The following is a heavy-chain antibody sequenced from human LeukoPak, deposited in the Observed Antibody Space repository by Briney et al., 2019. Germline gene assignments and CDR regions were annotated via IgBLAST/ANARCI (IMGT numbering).Heavy chain of an antibody. V-gene: IGHV1-69*06. Sequence: SVKVSCKASGGTFSSYAVSWVRQAPGQGLQWMGGIIPIFTTANYAQNFQGRATITADKPTSTAYLELNSLRSEDTAVYYCARRYCTNGVCYHDRGAFDIWGQGTMVTVSS. D-gene: IGHD2-8*01. CDR1: GGTFSSYA. CDR3: ARRYCTNGVCYHDRGAFDI. CDR2: IIPIFTTA. J-gene: IGHJ3*02.